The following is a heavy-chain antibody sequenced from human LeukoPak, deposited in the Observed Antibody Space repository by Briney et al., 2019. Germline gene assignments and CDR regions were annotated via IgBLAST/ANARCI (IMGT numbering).Heavy chain of an antibody. CDR1: GYTFTGYY. D-gene: IGHD3-16*01. CDR2: INPNSGGT. V-gene: IGHV1-2*02. CDR3: ARDGEGTYDYVWGSSVIWFDP. Sequence: ASVKVSCKASGYTFTGYYMHWVRQAPGQGLEWMGWINPNSGGTNYAQKFQGRVTMTRDTSISTAYMELSRLRSDDTAVYYCARDGEGTYDYVWGSSVIWFDPWGQGTLVTVSS. J-gene: IGHJ5*02.